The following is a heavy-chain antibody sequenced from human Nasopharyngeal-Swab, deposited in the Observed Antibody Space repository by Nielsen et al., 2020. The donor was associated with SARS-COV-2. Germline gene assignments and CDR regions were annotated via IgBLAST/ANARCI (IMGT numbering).Heavy chain of an antibody. Sequence: VKVSCKASGYTFTSYYMHWVRQAPGQGREWMGIINPSGGSTSYAQKFQGRVTMTRDTSTSTVYMELSSLRSEDTAVYYCARGRITMVRGVRSFRAFDIWGQGTMVTVSS. CDR2: INPSGGST. V-gene: IGHV1-46*01. CDR3: ARGRITMVRGVRSFRAFDI. D-gene: IGHD3-10*01. J-gene: IGHJ3*02. CDR1: GYTFTSYY.